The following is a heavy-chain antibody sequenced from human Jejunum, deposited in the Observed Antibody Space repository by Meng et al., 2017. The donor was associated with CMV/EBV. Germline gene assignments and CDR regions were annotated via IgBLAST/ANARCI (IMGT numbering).Heavy chain of an antibody. Sequence: HLQGSGPGLVKPSETLSLACTVTADSSISGRHFWGWIRQAPGKGLEWIATVHYTETTHYNPSLRSRITISVDTAKNQISLKVSSLTAADTAIYYCAADISTAWFYYWGQGSLVTVSS. D-gene: IGHD2-2*01. CDR3: AADISTAWFYY. CDR1: ADSSISGRHF. CDR2: VHYTETT. J-gene: IGHJ4*02. V-gene: IGHV4-39*07.